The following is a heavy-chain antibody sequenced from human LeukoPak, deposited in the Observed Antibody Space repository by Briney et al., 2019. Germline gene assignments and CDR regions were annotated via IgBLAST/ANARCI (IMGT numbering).Heavy chain of an antibody. CDR3: AKATLARSQGYYYYYMDV. Sequence: GGSLRLSCAASGFTFSSYAMSWVRQAPGKGLEWVSGISGSGGSTYYADSVKGRFTISRDNSKNTLYLQMNSLRAEDTAVYYCAKATLARSQGYYYYYMDVWGKGTTVTVSS. CDR2: ISGSGGST. J-gene: IGHJ6*03. CDR1: GFTFSSYA. V-gene: IGHV3-23*01.